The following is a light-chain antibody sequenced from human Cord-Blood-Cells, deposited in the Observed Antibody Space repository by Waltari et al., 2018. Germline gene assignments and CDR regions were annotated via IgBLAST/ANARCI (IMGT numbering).Light chain of an antibody. CDR1: SSDVGGYNY. Sequence: QSALTQPASVSGSPGQSITISCTGTSSDVGGYNYVSWYQQPPCKAPKLMIYYVSNRPSGVSNRFSGSKSGNTSSLTISGLQAEDEADYYCSSYTSSSTVVFGGGTKLTVL. J-gene: IGLJ2*01. V-gene: IGLV2-14*01. CDR3: SSYTSSSTVV. CDR2: YVS.